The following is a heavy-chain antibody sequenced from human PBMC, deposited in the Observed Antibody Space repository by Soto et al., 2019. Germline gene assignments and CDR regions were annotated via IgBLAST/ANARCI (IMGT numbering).Heavy chain of an antibody. D-gene: IGHD6-13*01. V-gene: IGHV4-34*01. CDR3: ARRSSSWPGYFDY. CDR1: GGSFSGYY. CDR2: INHSGST. J-gene: IGHJ4*02. Sequence: SETLSLTCAVYGGSFSGYYWSWIRQPPGKGLEWIGEINHSGSTNYNPSLKSRVTISVDTSKNQFSLKLSSVTAADTAVYYCARRSSSWPGYFDYWGQGTLVTVSS.